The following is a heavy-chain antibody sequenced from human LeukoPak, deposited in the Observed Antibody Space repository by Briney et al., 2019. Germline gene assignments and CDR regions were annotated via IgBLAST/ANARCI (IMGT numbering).Heavy chain of an antibody. CDR3: ARDRVGSAQFDY. Sequence: GGSLRLSCAASGFPFSSYAMHWVRQAPGKGLEWVAVISYDGSNKKFADSVKGRFTISRDNSMNTLYLQMNSLRADDTALYYCARDRVGSAQFDYWGQGTLATVSS. CDR2: ISYDGSNK. J-gene: IGHJ4*02. D-gene: IGHD2-21*02. V-gene: IGHV3-30*01. CDR1: GFPFSSYA.